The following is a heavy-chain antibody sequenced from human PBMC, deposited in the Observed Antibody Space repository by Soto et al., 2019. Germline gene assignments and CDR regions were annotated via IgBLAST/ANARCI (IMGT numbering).Heavy chain of an antibody. CDR3: ATTNGAYSYDSVS. V-gene: IGHV4-34*01. J-gene: IGHJ5*02. CDR2: INHSGST. Sequence: PSETLSLTCAVYGGSFSGYYWSWIRQHPGKGLEWIGEINHSGSTNYNPSLKTRVTMSLHKSKNQFSLQLTSATAADSAVYYCATTNGAYSYDSVSWGQGTLVTVSS. D-gene: IGHD3-22*01. CDR1: GGSFSGYY.